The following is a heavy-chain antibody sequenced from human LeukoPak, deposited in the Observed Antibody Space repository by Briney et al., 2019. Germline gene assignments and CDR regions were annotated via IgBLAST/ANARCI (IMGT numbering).Heavy chain of an antibody. CDR3: VTMVRGVIERSGMDV. CDR2: ITPIFGTA. CDR1: GYTFTGYY. D-gene: IGHD3-10*01. Sequence: GASVKVSCKASGYTFTGYYMHWVRQAPGQGLEWMGGITPIFGTANYAQKFQGRVTITADKSTSTAYMELSSLRSEDTAVYYCVTMVRGVIERSGMDVWGKGTTVTVSS. J-gene: IGHJ6*04. V-gene: IGHV1-69*06.